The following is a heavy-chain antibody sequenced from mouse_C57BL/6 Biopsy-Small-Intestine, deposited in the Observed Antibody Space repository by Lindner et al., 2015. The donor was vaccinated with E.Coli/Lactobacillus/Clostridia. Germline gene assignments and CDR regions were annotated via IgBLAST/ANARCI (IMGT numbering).Heavy chain of an antibody. CDR2: INPYNDRT. D-gene: IGHD2-13*01. CDR3: TRYGDYPWFTY. Sequence: VQLQESGPELVKPGASVKMSCKASGYTFTSYVIHWVKQKPGQGLEWIGYINPYNDRTKYNENFKGKATLTSDKSSSTAYMELTSLTSEDSAVYYCTRYGDYPWFTYWGQGTLVTVSA. CDR1: GYTFTSYV. J-gene: IGHJ3*01. V-gene: IGHV1-14*01.